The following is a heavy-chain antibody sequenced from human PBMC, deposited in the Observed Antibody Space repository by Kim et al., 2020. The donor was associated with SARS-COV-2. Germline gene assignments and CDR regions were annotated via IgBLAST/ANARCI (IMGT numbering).Heavy chain of an antibody. Sequence: SQKFQGRVTITRDTSASTAYMELSSLRSEDTAVYYCARSIYDSSGYQPTDWGQGTLVTVSS. CDR3: ARSIYDSSGYQPTD. D-gene: IGHD3-22*01. V-gene: IGHV1-3*01. J-gene: IGHJ4*02.